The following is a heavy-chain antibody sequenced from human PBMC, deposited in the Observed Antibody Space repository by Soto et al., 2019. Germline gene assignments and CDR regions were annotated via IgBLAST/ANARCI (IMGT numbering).Heavy chain of an antibody. V-gene: IGHV4-59*01. D-gene: IGHD6-6*01. CDR3: ARTHGDRAAQDY. CDR1: GGSISSYY. Sequence: SETLSLTCTVSGGSISSYYWSWIRQPPGKGLEWIGYIYYSGSTNYNPSLKSRVTISVDTSKNQFSLKLSSVTAADRAAYYCARTHGDRAAQDYWGQGTLVTVSS. CDR2: IYYSGST. J-gene: IGHJ4*02.